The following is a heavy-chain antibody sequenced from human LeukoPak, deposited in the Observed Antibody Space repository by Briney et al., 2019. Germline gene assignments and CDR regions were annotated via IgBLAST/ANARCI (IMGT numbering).Heavy chain of an antibody. CDR1: GGTFSSYT. D-gene: IGHD3-22*01. Sequence: GASVKVSCKASGGTFSSYTISWVRQAPGQGLEWMGRIIPILGIANYAQKFQSRVTITADKSTSTAYMELSSLRSEDTAVYYCATAPPYYYDSSGYSMMTFDIWGQGTMVTVSS. V-gene: IGHV1-69*02. J-gene: IGHJ3*02. CDR3: ATAPPYYYDSSGYSMMTFDI. CDR2: IIPILGIA.